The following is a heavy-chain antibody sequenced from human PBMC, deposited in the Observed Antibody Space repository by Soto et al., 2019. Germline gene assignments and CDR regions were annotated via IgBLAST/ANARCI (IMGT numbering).Heavy chain of an antibody. Sequence: PGESIKISCKGSGYSFTNYWIGWVRQKPGKGLEWMGIISPGDSDIRYNPSFQGQVTISADRSISTAYLQWSSLKASDTATYYCARQDTLIRGVPHYWGQGTLVTVSS. CDR1: GYSFTNYW. J-gene: IGHJ4*02. D-gene: IGHD3-10*01. CDR3: ARQDTLIRGVPHY. V-gene: IGHV5-51*01. CDR2: ISPGDSDI.